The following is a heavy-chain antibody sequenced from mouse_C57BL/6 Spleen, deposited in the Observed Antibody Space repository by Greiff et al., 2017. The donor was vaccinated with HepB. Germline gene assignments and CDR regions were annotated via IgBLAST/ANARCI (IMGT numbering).Heavy chain of an antibody. CDR2: IEPETGGT. Sequence: QVQLQQSGAELVRPGASVTLSCKASGYTFTDYEMHWVKQTPVHGLEWIGAIEPETGGTAYNQKFKGKAILTADKSSSTAYMELRSLTSEDSAVYYCTRSSTTVVATDYWGQGTTLTVSS. CDR3: TRSSTTVVATDY. J-gene: IGHJ2*01. CDR1: GYTFTDYE. V-gene: IGHV1-15*01. D-gene: IGHD1-1*01.